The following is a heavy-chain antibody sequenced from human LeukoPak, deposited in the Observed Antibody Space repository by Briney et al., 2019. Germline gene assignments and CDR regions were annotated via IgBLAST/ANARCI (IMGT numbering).Heavy chain of an antibody. J-gene: IGHJ4*02. D-gene: IGHD3-3*01. V-gene: IGHV3-53*01. CDR3: ARGYDFWSGNFDY. CDR2: IYSGGCT. Sequence: GGSLRLSCAPSGFTVSSNYMSWVRQAPGKGLEWVSVIYSGGCTYYADPVKGRFTISRDNSKNTLYLQMNSLRAEDTAVYYCARGYDFWSGNFDYWGQGTLVTVSS. CDR1: GFTVSSNY.